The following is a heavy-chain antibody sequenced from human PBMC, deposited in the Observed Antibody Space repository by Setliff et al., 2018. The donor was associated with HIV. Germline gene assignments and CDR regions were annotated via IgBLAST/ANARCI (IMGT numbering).Heavy chain of an antibody. CDR2: ISAYNGNT. J-gene: IGHJ4*02. D-gene: IGHD3-10*01. Sequence: ASVKVSCKPSGYTFTTYGLSWVRQAPGQGLEWMGWISAYNGNTNYAQKLQGRVTMTTDTSTSTAYMELSSLRSEDTAVYYCASWQLTQKYYYGSGGDYWGQGTLVTVSS. V-gene: IGHV1-18*01. CDR3: ASWQLTQKYYYGSGGDY. CDR1: GYTFTTYG.